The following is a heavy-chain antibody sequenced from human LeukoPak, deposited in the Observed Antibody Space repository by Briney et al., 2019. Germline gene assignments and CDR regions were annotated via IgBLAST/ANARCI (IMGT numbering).Heavy chain of an antibody. CDR3: AKDGKTRNWNYYQAKPVY. J-gene: IGHJ4*02. V-gene: IGHV3-23*01. CDR2: INGSGGST. D-gene: IGHD1-7*01. Sequence: GGSLRLSCAASGFTFSSSAMNWVRQAPGKGLEWVSAINGSGGSTHYADSVKGRFTISRDNSKNTLFLQMNSLRAEDTAVYYCAKDGKTRNWNYYQAKPVYWGQGTLVTVSS. CDR1: GFTFSSSA.